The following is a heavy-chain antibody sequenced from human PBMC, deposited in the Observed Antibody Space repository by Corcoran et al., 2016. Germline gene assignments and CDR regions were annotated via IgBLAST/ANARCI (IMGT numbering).Heavy chain of an antibody. Sequence: QLQLQESGPGLVKPSETLSLTCTVSGGSISSSSYYWGWIRQPPGKGLEWIGSIYDSGSTYYNPSLKSRVTISVDTSKNQFSLKLSSVTAADTAVYYCAGQLYDFWSGYYINWFDPWGQGTLVTVSS. CDR3: AGQLYDFWSGYYINWFDP. V-gene: IGHV4-39*01. J-gene: IGHJ5*02. CDR1: GGSISSSSYY. D-gene: IGHD3-3*01. CDR2: IYDSGST.